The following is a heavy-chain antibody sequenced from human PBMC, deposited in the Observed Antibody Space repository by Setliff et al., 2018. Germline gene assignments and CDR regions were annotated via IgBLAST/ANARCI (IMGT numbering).Heavy chain of an antibody. CDR1: GFIFSTYW. J-gene: IGHJ4*02. Sequence: PGGSLRLSCAASGFIFSTYWMSWVRQAPGKGLEWVANIKQDGSDKYYVDSVKGRFTISRDNAKNSLYLQMNSLRAEDTAVYHCARSDGGSSGLDYWGQGTLVTVSS. D-gene: IGHD2-15*01. CDR3: ARSDGGSSGLDY. V-gene: IGHV3-7*01. CDR2: IKQDGSDK.